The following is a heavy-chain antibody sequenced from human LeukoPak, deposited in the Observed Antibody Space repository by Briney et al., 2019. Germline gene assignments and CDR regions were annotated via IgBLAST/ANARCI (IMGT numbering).Heavy chain of an antibody. D-gene: IGHD4-23*01. V-gene: IGHV3-74*01. Sequence: PGGSLRLSCVASGLTFSNFWMTWLRQAPGKGLVWVSRINTDGSSTSYADSVKGRFTISRDNAKNTLYLQMNSLRAEDTAVYYCARDDYGGNSDLAYWGQGTLVTVSS. CDR1: GLTFSNFW. CDR2: INTDGSST. CDR3: ARDDYGGNSDLAY. J-gene: IGHJ4*02.